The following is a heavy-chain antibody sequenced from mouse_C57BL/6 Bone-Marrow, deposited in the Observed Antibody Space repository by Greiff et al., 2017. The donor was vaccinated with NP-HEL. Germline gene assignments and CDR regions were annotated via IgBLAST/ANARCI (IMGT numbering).Heavy chain of an antibody. Sequence: VQLQQSGAELVRPGASVKLSCTASGFNIKDDYMHWVKPRPEQGLEWIGWIDPENGDTEYASKFQGKATITADTSSNTAYLQLSSLTSEDTAVYYCTTNRGNYDYWGQGTTLTVSS. V-gene: IGHV14-4*01. CDR2: IDPENGDT. J-gene: IGHJ2*01. CDR3: TTNRGNYDY. CDR1: GFNIKDDY.